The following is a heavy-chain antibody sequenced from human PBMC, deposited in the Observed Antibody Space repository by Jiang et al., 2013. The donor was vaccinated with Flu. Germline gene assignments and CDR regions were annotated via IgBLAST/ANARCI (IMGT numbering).Heavy chain of an antibody. V-gene: IGHV1-8*01. CDR2: MNPNSGNT. J-gene: IGHJ4*02. CDR3: ASQLAEYSSPGFDY. Sequence: EWMGWMNPNSGNTGYAQKFQGRVTMTRNTSISTAYMELSSLRSEDTAVYYCASQLAEYSSPGFDYWGQGTLVTVSS. D-gene: IGHD6-6*01.